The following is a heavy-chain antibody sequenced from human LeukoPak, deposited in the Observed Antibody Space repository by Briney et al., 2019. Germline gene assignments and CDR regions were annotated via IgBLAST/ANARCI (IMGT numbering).Heavy chain of an antibody. CDR2: IYYTGDT. Sequence: PAGTLTLTCRASGCTFSPYYWHWIRQPPGKGVEWVADIYYTGDTNYNPSPKSRVDISVNTYNNQFSLPQISVTGADAAVYYCSRHPPKGYSRAWNYLAFWGQGSLVTVSS. V-gene: IGHV4-59*08. CDR1: GCTFSPYY. CDR3: SRHPPKGYSRAWNYLAF. J-gene: IGHJ4*02. D-gene: IGHD5-12*01.